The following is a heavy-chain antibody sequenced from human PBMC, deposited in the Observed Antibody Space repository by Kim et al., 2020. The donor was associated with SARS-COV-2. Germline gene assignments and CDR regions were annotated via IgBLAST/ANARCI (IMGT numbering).Heavy chain of an antibody. V-gene: IGHV3-11*01. CDR2: ISSSGSTI. D-gene: IGHD3-16*02. Sequence: GGSLRLSCAASGFTFSDYYMSWIRQAPGKGLEWVSYISSSGSTIYYADSVKGRFTISRDNAKNSLYLQMNSLRAEDTAVYYCASQLPPYYDYVWGSYRYYYYGMDVWGQGTTVTVSS. CDR3: ASQLPPYYDYVWGSYRYYYYGMDV. J-gene: IGHJ6*02. CDR1: GFTFSDYY.